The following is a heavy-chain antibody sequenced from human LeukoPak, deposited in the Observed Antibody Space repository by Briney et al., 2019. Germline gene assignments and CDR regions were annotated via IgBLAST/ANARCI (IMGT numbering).Heavy chain of an antibody. CDR3: AREGKNGVTRSLVPVY. Sequence: HTGGSLRLSCAASGFTFSSYWLSWVRQAPGKGLEWVANIKQDGSEKYYVDSVKGRFTISRDNAKNSLYLQMNSLRAEDTAVYYCAREGKNGVTRSLVPVYWGQGTLVTVSS. D-gene: IGHD4-17*01. V-gene: IGHV3-7*01. CDR1: GFTFSSYW. CDR2: IKQDGSEK. J-gene: IGHJ4*02.